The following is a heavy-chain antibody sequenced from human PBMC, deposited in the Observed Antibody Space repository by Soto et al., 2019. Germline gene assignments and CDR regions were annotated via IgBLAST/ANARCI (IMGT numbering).Heavy chain of an antibody. CDR2: IIPIFGTA. CDR1: GGTFSSYA. Sequence: QVQLVQSGAEVKKPGSSVKVSCKASGGTFSSYAISWVRQAPGQGLEWMGGIIPIFGTANYAQKFQGRVTITADKSTSTAYMELSSLRSEDTAVYYCARALGLIGYSYGLYDFDYWGQGTLVTVSS. V-gene: IGHV1-69*06. J-gene: IGHJ4*02. D-gene: IGHD5-18*01. CDR3: ARALGLIGYSYGLYDFDY.